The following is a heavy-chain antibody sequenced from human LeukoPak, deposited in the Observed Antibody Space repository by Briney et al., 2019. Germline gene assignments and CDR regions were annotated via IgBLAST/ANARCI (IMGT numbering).Heavy chain of an antibody. J-gene: IGHJ5*02. CDR1: ELTVSSSY. CDR3: ARVRTALTNWFDP. D-gene: IGHD2-21*02. CDR2: IYSGGST. Sequence: PGGSLRLSCAASELTVSSSYMSWVRQAPGKGLEWVSAIYSGGSTYYADSVKGRFTISRDNSKNTLSLQMNSLRAEDTAVYYCARVRTALTNWFDPWGQGTLVTVAS. V-gene: IGHV3-66*01.